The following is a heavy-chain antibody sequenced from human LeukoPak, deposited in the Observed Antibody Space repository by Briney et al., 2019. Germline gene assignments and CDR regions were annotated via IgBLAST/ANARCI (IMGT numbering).Heavy chain of an antibody. V-gene: IGHV3-11*01. J-gene: IGHJ6*02. CDR2: ISSSGSTI. CDR3: ARDGGIAARPGDYYYYYGMDV. Sequence: GGSLRLSCAASGFTFSDYYMSWIRQAPGKGLEWVSHISSSGSTIYYADSVKGRFTISRDNAKNSLYLQMNSLRAEDTAVYYCARDGGIAARPGDYYYYYGMDVWGQGTTVTVSS. CDR1: GFTFSDYY. D-gene: IGHD6-6*01.